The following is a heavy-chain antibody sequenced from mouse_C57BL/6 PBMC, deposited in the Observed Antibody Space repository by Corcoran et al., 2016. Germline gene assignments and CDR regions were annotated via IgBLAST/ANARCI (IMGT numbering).Heavy chain of an antibody. Sequence: DVQLQESGPGLVKPSQSLSLTRSVTGYSITSGYYWNWIRQFPGNKLEWMGYISYDGSNNYNPSLKNRISITRDTSKNQFFLKLNSVTTEDTATYYCAREGYDDYAMDYWGQGTSVTVSS. CDR2: ISYDGSN. V-gene: IGHV3-6*01. J-gene: IGHJ4*01. CDR1: GYSITSGYY. CDR3: AREGYDDYAMDY. D-gene: IGHD2-2*01.